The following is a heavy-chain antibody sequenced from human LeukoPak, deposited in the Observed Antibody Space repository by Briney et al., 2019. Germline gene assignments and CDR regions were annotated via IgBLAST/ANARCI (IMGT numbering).Heavy chain of an antibody. CDR3: AREVVAAAANNWFDP. Sequence: ASVKVSCKASGYTFTGHYMHWVRQAPGQGLEWMGWINPNSGGTNYAQKFQGRVTMTRDTSISTAYMELSRLRSDDTAVYYCAREVVAAAANNWFDPWGQGTLVTVSS. D-gene: IGHD6-13*01. J-gene: IGHJ5*02. CDR1: GYTFTGHY. CDR2: INPNSGGT. V-gene: IGHV1-2*02.